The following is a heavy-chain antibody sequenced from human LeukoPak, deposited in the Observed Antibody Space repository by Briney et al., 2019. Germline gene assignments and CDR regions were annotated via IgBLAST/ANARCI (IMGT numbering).Heavy chain of an antibody. CDR2: FDSEDGET. V-gene: IGHV1-24*01. CDR3: ATVLQTGRSYYYYGMDV. CDR1: GYTLTELS. Sequence: ASVKDSCKVSGYTLTELSMHWVRQAPGKGLEWMGRFDSEDGETIYAQKLQGRFTMTEDTSTDPAYMELSSLRSEETAVYYCATVLQTGRSYYYYGMDVWGQGTTVTVSS. D-gene: IGHD4-11*01. J-gene: IGHJ6*02.